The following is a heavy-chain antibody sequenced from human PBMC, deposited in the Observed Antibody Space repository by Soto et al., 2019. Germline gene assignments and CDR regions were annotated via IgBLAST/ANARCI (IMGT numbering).Heavy chain of an antibody. CDR3: ARLPQDYYYHGMDV. CDR2: IYPSDSDT. V-gene: IGHV5-51*01. Sequence: GESLKISCKGSGYSFSTCWIGWVRQMPGKGLEWMGIIYPSDSDTRYSPSFQGQVTISADKSSRTAYLQWSSLKASDSAMYYCARLPQDYYYHGMDVWGQGTKVTVSS. J-gene: IGHJ6*02. CDR1: GYSFSTCW.